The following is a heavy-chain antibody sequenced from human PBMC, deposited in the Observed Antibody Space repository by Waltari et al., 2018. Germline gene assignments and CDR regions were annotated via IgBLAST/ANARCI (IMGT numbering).Heavy chain of an antibody. V-gene: IGHV4-38-2*01. CDR3: ARIKAYGDSPGINWFDP. CDR1: GYSISSGYY. J-gene: IGHJ5*02. D-gene: IGHD4-17*01. CDR2: IYHSGST. Sequence: QVQLQESGPGLVKPSETLSLTCAVSGYSISSGYYWGWIRQPPGKGLEWIGSIYHSGSTYYHPSLKSRVTISVDTSNIQFSLKLSSVTAADTAVYYCARIKAYGDSPGINWFDPWGQGTLVTVSS.